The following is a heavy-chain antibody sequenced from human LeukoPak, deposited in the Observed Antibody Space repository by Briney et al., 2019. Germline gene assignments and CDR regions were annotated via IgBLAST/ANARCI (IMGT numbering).Heavy chain of an antibody. CDR3: ARVGDTAAAFDI. Sequence: SETLSLTCAVYGGSFSGYYWSWIRQPPGKGLDWIGEINHSGSTNYNPSLKSRVTISVDTSKNQFSLKLSSVTAADTAVYHCARVGDTAAAFDIWGQGTMVTVSS. CDR1: GGSFSGYY. J-gene: IGHJ3*02. CDR2: INHSGST. D-gene: IGHD5-18*01. V-gene: IGHV4-34*01.